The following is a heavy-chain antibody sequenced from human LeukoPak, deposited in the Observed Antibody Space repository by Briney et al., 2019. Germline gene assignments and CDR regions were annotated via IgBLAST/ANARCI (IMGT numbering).Heavy chain of an antibody. V-gene: IGHV3-23*01. Sequence: GGSLRLSCAASGFTFSSYAMSWVRQAPGKGLEWVSAVSGSGGSTYYADSVKGRFTISRDNSKNTLYLQMNSLRAEDTAVYYCAKDRTIWFGELFSSDYWGQGTLVTVSS. CDR3: AKDRTIWFGELFSSDY. J-gene: IGHJ4*02. CDR2: VSGSGGST. D-gene: IGHD3-10*01. CDR1: GFTFSSYA.